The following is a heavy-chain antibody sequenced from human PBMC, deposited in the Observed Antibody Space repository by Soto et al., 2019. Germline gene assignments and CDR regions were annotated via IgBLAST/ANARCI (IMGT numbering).Heavy chain of an antibody. J-gene: IGHJ3*02. Sequence: SETLSLTCTVSGGSISSSSYYWGWIRQPPGKGLEWIGSIYYSGSTYYNPSLKSRVTISVDTSKNQFSLKLSSVTAADTAVYYCARHAYEHDYSNYEEGIDAFDIWGQGTMVTVSS. CDR3: ARHAYEHDYSNYEEGIDAFDI. CDR1: GGSISSSSYY. CDR2: IYYSGST. V-gene: IGHV4-39*01. D-gene: IGHD4-4*01.